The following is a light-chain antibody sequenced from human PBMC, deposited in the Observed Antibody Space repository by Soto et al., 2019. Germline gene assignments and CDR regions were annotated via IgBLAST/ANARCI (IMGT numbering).Light chain of an antibody. V-gene: IGKV3-20*01. CDR3: QQDGSSPIFT. J-gene: IGKJ3*01. Sequence: EIVLTQSPGTLPLSPGERATLSCRASQSVSSSYLAWYQQKPGQAPRLLLYVASSRATGIPDRFSGSGSGTDFTLTISRLELEDFAVYYCQQDGSSPIFTFGPVTKVDIK. CDR2: VAS. CDR1: QSVSSSY.